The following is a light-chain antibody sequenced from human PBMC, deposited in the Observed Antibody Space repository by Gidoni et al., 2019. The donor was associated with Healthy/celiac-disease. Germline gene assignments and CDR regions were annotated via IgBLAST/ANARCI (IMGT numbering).Light chain of an antibody. CDR2: AAS. Sequence: DIQMTQSPSSLSASVGDRVTITCRASQSIISYLHWYQQKPGKAPKLLIYAASSLQSGVPSRFSGSGSGTDFTLTISSLPPEDFATYYCQQSYSTVTFGQGTKVEIK. V-gene: IGKV1-39*01. CDR3: QQSYSTVT. J-gene: IGKJ1*01. CDR1: QSIISY.